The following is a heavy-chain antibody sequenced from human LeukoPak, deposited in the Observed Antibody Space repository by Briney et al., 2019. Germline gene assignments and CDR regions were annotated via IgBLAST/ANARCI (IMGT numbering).Heavy chain of an antibody. J-gene: IGHJ4*02. D-gene: IGHD4-17*01. V-gene: IGHV1-69*04. CDR2: IIPILCVA. Sequence: SVKVSCKASGGTFSSYAISWVRQAPGQGLEWMGRIIPILCVANYAQKFQGRVTITADKSTSTAYMELSSLRSEDPDVYYCATAPLYDYGPPGYWGQGTLVTVSS. CDR1: GGTFSSYA. CDR3: ATAPLYDYGPPGY.